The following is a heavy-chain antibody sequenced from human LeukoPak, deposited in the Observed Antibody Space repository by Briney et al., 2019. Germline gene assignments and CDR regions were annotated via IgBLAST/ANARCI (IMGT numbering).Heavy chain of an antibody. J-gene: IGHJ4*02. CDR3: AKEDTVAGFDY. Sequence: GGSLRLSCAASGFTFDDYATHWVRQAPGKGLEWVSGISWNSGSIGYADSAKGRFTISRDNAKHSLYLQMNSRRAEDTALYYCAKEDTVAGFDYWGQGTLVTVSS. V-gene: IGHV3-9*01. CDR2: ISWNSGSI. CDR1: GFTFDDYA. D-gene: IGHD6-19*01.